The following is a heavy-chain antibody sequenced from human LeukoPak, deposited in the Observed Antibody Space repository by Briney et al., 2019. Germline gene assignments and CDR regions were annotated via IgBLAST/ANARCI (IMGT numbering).Heavy chain of an antibody. D-gene: IGHD6-13*01. CDR3: ARGMWVAAANFDY. V-gene: IGHV4-38-2*02. Sequence: PSETLSLTCTVSGYSISSGYYWGWIRQPPGKGLEWIGSTYHSGSTYYNPSLKSRVTISVDTSKNQFSLKLSSVTAADTAVYYCARGMWVAAANFDYWGQGTLVTVSS. CDR2: TYHSGST. CDR1: GYSISSGYY. J-gene: IGHJ4*02.